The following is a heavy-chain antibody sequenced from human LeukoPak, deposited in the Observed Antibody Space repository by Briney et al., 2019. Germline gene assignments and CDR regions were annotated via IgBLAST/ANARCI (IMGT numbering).Heavy chain of an antibody. J-gene: IGHJ4*02. CDR1: GFTFSSYS. CDR3: AYWAGTAAGFNGPFDY. CDR2: INSGRSTV. Sequence: GGSLRLSCAASGFTFSSYSMHWVRQAPGKGLERISYINSGRSTVYYADSVKGRFTISRDNAKNSVYLQMNSLRAEDTAVYYCAYWAGTAAGFNGPFDYWGRGTRVTVSS. V-gene: IGHV3-48*04. D-gene: IGHD6-13*01.